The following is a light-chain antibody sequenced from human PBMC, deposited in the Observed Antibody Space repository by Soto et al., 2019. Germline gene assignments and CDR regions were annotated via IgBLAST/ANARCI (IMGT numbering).Light chain of an antibody. CDR1: QSVSSY. J-gene: IGKJ1*01. CDR3: QQRSNWPPRWT. CDR2: DAS. V-gene: IGKV3-11*01. Sequence: EIVLTQSPATLSLSPGERATLSCRASQSVSSYLAWYQQKPDQAPRLLIYDASNSATGIPARFSGSGSGTDFTLTISSLEPEDFAVYYCQQRSNWPPRWTFGQGTKVEIK.